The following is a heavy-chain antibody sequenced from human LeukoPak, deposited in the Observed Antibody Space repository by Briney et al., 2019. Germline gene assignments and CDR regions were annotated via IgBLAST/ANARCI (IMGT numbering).Heavy chain of an antibody. CDR1: GFTFRSYA. CDR3: ARDLGLDVVVVPAAIHRNDYYYYGMDV. Sequence: PGGSLRLSCAASGFTFRSYAMHWVRQAPGKGLEWVAVISYDGIKKYYADSVKGRFTISRDNSKNTLYLQMNSLRADDTAVYYCARDLGLDVVVVPAAIHRNDYYYYGMDVWGQGTTVTVSS. V-gene: IGHV3-30*04. J-gene: IGHJ6*02. CDR2: ISYDGIKK. D-gene: IGHD2-2*01.